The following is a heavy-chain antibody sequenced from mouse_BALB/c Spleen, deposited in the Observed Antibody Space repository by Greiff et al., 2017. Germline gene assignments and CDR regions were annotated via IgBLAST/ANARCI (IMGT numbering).Heavy chain of an antibody. D-gene: IGHD1-1*01. CDR3: APYGSSYDYFDY. CDR2: IDPANGNT. Sequence: EVQLQQSGAELVKPGASVKLSCTASGFNIKDTYMHWVKQRPEQGLEWIGRIDPANGNTKYDPKFQGKATITADTSSNTAYLQLSSLTSEDTAVYYCAPYGSSYDYFDYWGQGTTLTVSS. CDR1: GFNIKDTY. V-gene: IGHV14-3*02. J-gene: IGHJ2*01.